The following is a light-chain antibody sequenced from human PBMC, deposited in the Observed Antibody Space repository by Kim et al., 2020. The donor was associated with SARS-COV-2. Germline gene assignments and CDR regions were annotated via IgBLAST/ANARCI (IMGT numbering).Light chain of an antibody. CDR1: QSVSSSY. CDR2: AAS. V-gene: IGKV3-20*01. CDR3: QQYGSLPWT. Sequence: EIVLTQSPGTLSLSPGERATLSCRASQSVSSSYFAWYQQKPGQAPRLLIYAASRRATGIPDRFSGSGSGTDFSLTISRLESEDFAVYYCQQYGSLPWTFGQGTKVDIK. J-gene: IGKJ1*01.